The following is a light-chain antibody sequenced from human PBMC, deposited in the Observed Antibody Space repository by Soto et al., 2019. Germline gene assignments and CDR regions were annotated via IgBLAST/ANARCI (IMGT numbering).Light chain of an antibody. CDR2: GAS. V-gene: IGKV3-15*01. CDR1: ESVNSN. CDR3: QQYNNWPPLT. J-gene: IGKJ4*01. Sequence: EIVMTQSPATLAMSPGERATLSCRASESVNSNLAWYQQKAGQAPRLLIYGASTRATGIPARFSGSGSGTEFTLTISSLQSEDFAVYYCQQYNNWPPLTFGGGTKVDIK.